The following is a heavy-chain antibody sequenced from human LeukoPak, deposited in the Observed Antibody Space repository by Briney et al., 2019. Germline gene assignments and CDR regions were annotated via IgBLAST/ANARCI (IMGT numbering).Heavy chain of an antibody. CDR2: ISGSGDKT. V-gene: IGHV3-23*01. CDR1: GFTFSNSA. CDR3: AKPFYYGSGTHLYDY. D-gene: IGHD3-10*01. J-gene: IGHJ4*02. Sequence: GGSLRLSCAASGFTFSNSAMSWVRQAPGKGLEWVSVISGSGDKTYYADSVKGRFTISRDNSKDTLYLQMNSLRAEDTAVYYCAKPFYYGSGTHLYDYWGQGTLVTVSS.